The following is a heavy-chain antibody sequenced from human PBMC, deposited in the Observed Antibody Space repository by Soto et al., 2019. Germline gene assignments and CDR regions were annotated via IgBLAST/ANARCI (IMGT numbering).Heavy chain of an antibody. V-gene: IGHV3-21*01. J-gene: IGHJ4*02. D-gene: IGHD4-17*01. CDR1: GFTFSSYS. Sequence: EVQLVESGGGLVKPGGSLRLSCAASGFTFSSYSMNWVRQAPGKGLEWVASITSSGYYIYYADSVKDRFTISGDNARDSLYLQMNSLRAEDTAVYYCARAYGDSTSCGYWGQGTLVTVSS. CDR2: ITSSGYYI. CDR3: ARAYGDSTSCGY.